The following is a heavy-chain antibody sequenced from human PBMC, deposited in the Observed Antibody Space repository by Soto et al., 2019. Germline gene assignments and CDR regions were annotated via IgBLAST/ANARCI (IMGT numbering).Heavy chain of an antibody. CDR2: INPNSGGA. CDR3: ARDGGRHSGGIDY. J-gene: IGHJ4*02. CDR1: GYTFTGYY. D-gene: IGHD1-26*01. Sequence: GASVKVSCKASGYTFTGYYMHWVRQAPGQGLEWMGWINPNSGGANYAQKFQGWVTMTTDESMSTAYMELSRLRSEDTAVYYCARDGGRHSGGIDYWGQGTLVTVSS. V-gene: IGHV1-2*04.